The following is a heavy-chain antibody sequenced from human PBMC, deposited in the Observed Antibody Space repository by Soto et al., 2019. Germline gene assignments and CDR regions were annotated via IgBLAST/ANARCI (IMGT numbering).Heavy chain of an antibody. CDR3: AKSPVVVAATHYFDY. CDR2: ISGSGGST. Sequence: GGSLRLSCAASGFTFSSYAMSWVRQAPGKGLEWVSAISGSGGSTYYADSVKGRFTISRDNSKNTLYLQMNSLRAEDMAVYYCAKSPVVVAATHYFDYWGQGTLVTVSS. D-gene: IGHD2-15*01. CDR1: GFTFSSYA. V-gene: IGHV3-23*01. J-gene: IGHJ4*02.